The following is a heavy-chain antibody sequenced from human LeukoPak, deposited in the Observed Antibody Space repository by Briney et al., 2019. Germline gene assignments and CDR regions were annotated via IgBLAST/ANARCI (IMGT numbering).Heavy chain of an antibody. CDR2: ISYDGSNK. J-gene: IGHJ4*02. Sequence: PGGSLRLSCAASGFTFSSYGMHWVRQAPGKGLEWVAVISYDGSNKYYADSVKGRFTISRDNAKNTLYLQMNSLRAEDTAVYYCARITPLRLGELSYDYWGQGTLVTVSS. CDR1: GFTFSSYG. V-gene: IGHV3-30*03. CDR3: ARITPLRLGELSYDY. D-gene: IGHD3-16*02.